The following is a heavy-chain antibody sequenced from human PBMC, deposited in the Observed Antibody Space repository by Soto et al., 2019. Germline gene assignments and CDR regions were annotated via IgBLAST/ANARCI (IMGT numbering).Heavy chain of an antibody. D-gene: IGHD2-2*01. CDR3: ARDSGRSDVVPAAISALDV. Sequence: QVQLVQSGAEVKKPGSSVKVSCKGSGGTFNRYTITWVRQAPGQGLEWMGRIIPMFGIASYEQNFRGRVTITPDKATSTAYKKLSTLRSEATALYYGARDSGRSDVVPAAISALDVWGQGTTVTVSS. CDR1: GGTFNRYT. CDR2: IIPMFGIA. J-gene: IGHJ6*02. V-gene: IGHV1-69*08.